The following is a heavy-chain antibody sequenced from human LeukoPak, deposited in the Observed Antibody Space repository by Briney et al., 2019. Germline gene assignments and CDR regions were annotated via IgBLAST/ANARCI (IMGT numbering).Heavy chain of an antibody. CDR2: IYLSDNT. CDR3: AREEGRYFDWLLYGDWFDP. J-gene: IGHJ5*02. V-gene: IGHV4-4*07. CDR1: GDSIINYY. Sequence: PSETLSLTCSVSGDSIINYYWMSIRQPAEKGLEWIGSIYLSDNTNYNNPSLKSRVTMSVDTSKNQFSLKLSSVTAADTAVYYCAREEGRYFDWLLYGDWFDPWGQGTLVTVSS. D-gene: IGHD3-9*01.